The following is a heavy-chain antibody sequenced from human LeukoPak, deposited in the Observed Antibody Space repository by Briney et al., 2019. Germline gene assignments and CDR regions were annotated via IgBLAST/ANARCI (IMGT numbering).Heavy chain of an antibody. CDR1: GGTFSSYA. V-gene: IGHV1-69*05. CDR2: IIPIFGTA. Sequence: GASVKVSCKASGGTFSSYAISWVRQAPGQGLEWMGGIIPIFGTANYAQKFQGRVTITTDESTSTAYMELSSLRSEDTAVYYCARGRVDTAMVTVDPRYYYYMDVWGKGTTVTVSS. J-gene: IGHJ6*03. D-gene: IGHD5-18*01. CDR3: ARGRVDTAMVTVDPRYYYYMDV.